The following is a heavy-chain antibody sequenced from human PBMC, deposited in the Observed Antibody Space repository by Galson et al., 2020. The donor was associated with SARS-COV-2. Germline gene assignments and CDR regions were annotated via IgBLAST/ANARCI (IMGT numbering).Heavy chain of an antibody. Sequence: GESLKISCGASGFSFEDYGMYWVRQVPGKGLEWVSFINWDGATTDYADSVKGRFLISRDNDNNSLYLHMSSLRAEDTALYYCARRGYSFDRTTYYSEGFYYYYMDVWGKGTTVTVSS. J-gene: IGHJ6*03. CDR2: INWDGATT. D-gene: IGHD3-22*01. CDR3: ARRGYSFDRTTYYSEGFYYYYMDV. CDR1: GFSFEDYG. V-gene: IGHV3-43*02.